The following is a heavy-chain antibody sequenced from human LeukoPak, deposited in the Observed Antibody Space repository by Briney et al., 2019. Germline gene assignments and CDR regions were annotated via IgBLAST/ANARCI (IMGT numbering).Heavy chain of an antibody. CDR2: IYYSGST. V-gene: IGHV4-59*01. CDR1: GGSISSYY. D-gene: IGHD3-10*01. CDR3: ASGGPISRALAYY. Sequence: SETLSLTCTVSGGSISSYYWSWIRQPPGKGLEWIGYIYYSGSTNYNPSLKSRVTISVDTSKNQFSLKLSSVTAADTAVYYCASGGPISRALAYYWGQGTLVTVSS. J-gene: IGHJ4*02.